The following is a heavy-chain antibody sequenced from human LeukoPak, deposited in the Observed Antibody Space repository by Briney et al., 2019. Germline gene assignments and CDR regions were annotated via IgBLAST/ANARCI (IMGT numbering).Heavy chain of an antibody. D-gene: IGHD6-13*01. CDR1: GYTFTSYA. CDR2: INTNTGNP. V-gene: IGHV7-4-1*02. J-gene: IGHJ6*03. CDR3: ARDQRDWYSSSWPSPSAYYYYYYMDV. Sequence: GASVKVSCEASGYTFTSYAMNWVRQAPGQGLEWMGWINTNTGNPTYAQGFTGRFVFSLDTSVSTAYLQISSLKAEDTAVYYCARDQRDWYSSSWPSPSAYYYYYYMDVWGKGTTVTVSS.